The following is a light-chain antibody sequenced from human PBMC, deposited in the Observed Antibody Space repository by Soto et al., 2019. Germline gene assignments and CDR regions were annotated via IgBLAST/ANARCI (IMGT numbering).Light chain of an antibody. J-gene: IGKJ1*01. CDR3: QQYNSYSRT. CDR1: QSISSW. V-gene: IGKV1-5*01. Sequence: DIQMTQSPSTLSVSVGDRVTITCRASQSISSWLAWYQQKPGKAPKLLIYDASSLESGVPSRFSGSGFGTEFTLTISSLQPDDFATYYCQQYNSYSRTFGQGTKVEIK. CDR2: DAS.